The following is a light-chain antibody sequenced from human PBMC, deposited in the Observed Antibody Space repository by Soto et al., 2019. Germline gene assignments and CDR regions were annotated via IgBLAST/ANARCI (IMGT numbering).Light chain of an antibody. CDR3: QSYDSSLSGSV. CDR1: SSNIGAGYD. J-gene: IGLJ2*01. Sequence: QSVLTQPPSVSGAPGQRVTISCTGSSSNIGAGYDVHWYQQLPGTAPKLLIYGNSNRPSGVPDRFSGSKTGTTASLAITGLQDEYDADYYSQSYDSSLSGSVFGGGTKRTVL. V-gene: IGLV1-40*01. CDR2: GNS.